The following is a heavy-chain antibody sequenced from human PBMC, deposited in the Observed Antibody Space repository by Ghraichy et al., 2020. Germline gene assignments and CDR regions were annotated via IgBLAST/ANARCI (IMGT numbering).Heavy chain of an antibody. Sequence: SVKVSCKASGGTFSSYAISWVRQAPGQGLEWMGGIIPIFGTANYAQKFQGRVTITADESTSTAYMELSSLRSEDTAVYYCARVGYSGYDYYGMDVWGQGTTVTVSS. V-gene: IGHV1-69*13. J-gene: IGHJ6*02. D-gene: IGHD1-26*01. CDR2: IIPIFGTA. CDR3: ARVGYSGYDYYGMDV. CDR1: GGTFSSYA.